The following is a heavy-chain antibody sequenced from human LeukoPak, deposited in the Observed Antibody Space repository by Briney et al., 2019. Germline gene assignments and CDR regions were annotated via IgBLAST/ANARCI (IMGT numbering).Heavy chain of an antibody. CDR3: ARDLSRGAPDYFDN. Sequence: GGSLRLSCAASGFTFSSYAMHWVRQAPGKGLEWVAVISHDGKVKYYADSVKGRFTISRDDSTNTLSLQMNSLRPEDTATYYCARDLSRGAPDYFDNWGQGTLVTVSS. D-gene: IGHD3-10*01. V-gene: IGHV3-30*04. J-gene: IGHJ4*02. CDR2: ISHDGKVK. CDR1: GFTFSSYA.